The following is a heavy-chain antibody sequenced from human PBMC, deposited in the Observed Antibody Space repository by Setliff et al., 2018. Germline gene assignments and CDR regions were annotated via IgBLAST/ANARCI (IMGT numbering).Heavy chain of an antibody. CDR1: GGSFSGYV. V-gene: IGHV4-34*01. J-gene: IGHJ4*02. CDR3: VRGLQAGSWEPYYFDS. Sequence: KTSETLSLTCAVYGGSFSGYVWTFIRQSPGKGLEWIGEINHAGRTNYNPSLGSRVSILVDTSKNQFSLKLTSATVADTAVYYCVRGLQAGSWEPYYFDSWGRGTLVTVSS. D-gene: IGHD3-10*01. CDR2: INHAGRT.